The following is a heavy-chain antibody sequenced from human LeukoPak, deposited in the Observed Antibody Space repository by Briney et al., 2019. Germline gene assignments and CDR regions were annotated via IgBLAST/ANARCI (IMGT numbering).Heavy chain of an antibody. V-gene: IGHV3-30*02. Sequence: GGSLRLSCAASGFIFSTYGMHWVRQAPGKGLEWVAFVRSDGSIKYYADSVKGRFTISRDNSKNTLYLQMNSLRVEDTAVYYCAKDFSQYSSSSTLFWFDPWGQGTLVTVSS. CDR2: VRSDGSIK. CDR3: AKDFSQYSSSSTLFWFDP. CDR1: GFIFSTYG. J-gene: IGHJ5*02. D-gene: IGHD6-6*01.